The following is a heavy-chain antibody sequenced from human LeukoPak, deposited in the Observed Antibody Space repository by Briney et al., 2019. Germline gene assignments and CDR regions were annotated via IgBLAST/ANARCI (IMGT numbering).Heavy chain of an antibody. V-gene: IGHV3-30*03. CDR1: GFTFSSYG. Sequence: GGSLRLSCAASGFTFSSYGMHWVRQAPGKGLEWVAVISYDGSNKYYADSVKGRFTISRDNSKNTLYLQMNSLRAEDTAVYYCARGSTMVDFDYWGQGTLVTVSS. CDR2: ISYDGSNK. D-gene: IGHD2-8*01. CDR3: ARGSTMVDFDY. J-gene: IGHJ4*02.